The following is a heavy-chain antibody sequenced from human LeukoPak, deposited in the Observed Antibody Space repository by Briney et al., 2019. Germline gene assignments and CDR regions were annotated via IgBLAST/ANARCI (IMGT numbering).Heavy chain of an antibody. D-gene: IGHD2-15*01. CDR2: ISGSGGST. V-gene: IGHV3-23*01. CDR1: GFTFSSYA. Sequence: GGSLRLSCAASGFTFSSYAMSWVRQAPGKGLEWVSAISGSGGSTYYADSVKGRFTISRDNSKNTLYLQMNSLRAEDTAVYYCAKVGRRYCSGGSCYFFDYWGQGTLVTVSS. CDR3: AKVGRRYCSGGSCYFFDY. J-gene: IGHJ4*02.